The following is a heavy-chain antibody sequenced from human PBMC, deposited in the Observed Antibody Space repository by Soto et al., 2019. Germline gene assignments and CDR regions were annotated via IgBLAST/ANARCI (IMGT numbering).Heavy chain of an antibody. CDR2: ITGSGDNT. CDR3: AKGTCSDGNCYGREGV. CDR1: GFSFSNYA. D-gene: IGHD2-15*01. Sequence: EVQLLDSGGGLVQPGGSLRLSCAASGFSFSNYAMSWVLQAPGKGLDWVSSITGSGDNTYYADSVKGRFTISRDNSRNTLYLQMSCLRVEDTAVYYCAKGTCSDGNCYGREGVWGQGTTVTVSS. J-gene: IGHJ6*02. V-gene: IGHV3-23*01.